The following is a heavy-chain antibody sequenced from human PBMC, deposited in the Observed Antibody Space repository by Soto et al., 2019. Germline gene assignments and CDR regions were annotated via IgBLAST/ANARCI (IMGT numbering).Heavy chain of an antibody. D-gene: IGHD2-15*01. CDR2: ISYDGSNK. CDR3: AKDQGYCSGGSCPYYYYYGMDV. CDR1: GFTFSSYG. J-gene: IGHJ6*02. V-gene: IGHV3-30*18. Sequence: PGGSLRLSCAASGFTFSSYGMHWVRQAPGKGLEWEAVISYDGSNKYYADSVKGRFTISRDNSKNTLYLQMNSLRAEDTAVYYCAKDQGYCSGGSCPYYYYYGMDVWGQGTTVTVSS.